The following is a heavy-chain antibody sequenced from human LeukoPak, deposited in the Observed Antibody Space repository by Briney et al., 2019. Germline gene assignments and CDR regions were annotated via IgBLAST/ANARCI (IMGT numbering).Heavy chain of an antibody. V-gene: IGHV5-51*01. CDR2: IYPGDSDT. Sequence: GESLQISCQGSGYSFTNYWIGWVRQMPGKGLEWMGIIYPGDSDTRYSPSFQGQVTISVDKSISTAYLQWSSLKASDTAVYYCARQAHYGGAYYFDYWGQGTLVTVSS. CDR3: ARQAHYGGAYYFDY. J-gene: IGHJ4*02. D-gene: IGHD4-23*01. CDR1: GYSFTNYW.